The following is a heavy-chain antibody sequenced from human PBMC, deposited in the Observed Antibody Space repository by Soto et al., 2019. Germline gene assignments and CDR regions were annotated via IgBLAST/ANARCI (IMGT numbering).Heavy chain of an antibody. J-gene: IGHJ3*02. V-gene: IGHV3-53*04. CDR1: GFTVSSNY. Sequence: GGSLRLSCAASGFTVSSNYMSWVRQAPGKGLEWVSVIYSGGSTYYADSVKGRFTISRHNSKNTLYLQMNSLRAEDTAVYYCAMDGVTMVRGVRSFEFDIWGQGTMVTVSS. CDR2: IYSGGST. D-gene: IGHD3-10*01. CDR3: AMDGVTMVRGVRSFEFDI.